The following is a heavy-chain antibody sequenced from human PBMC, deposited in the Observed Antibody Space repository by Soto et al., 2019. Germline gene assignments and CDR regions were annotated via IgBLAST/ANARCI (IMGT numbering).Heavy chain of an antibody. J-gene: IGHJ4*02. D-gene: IGHD3-3*01. Sequence: GGSLRLSCAVSGFTFSSHWMHWVRQAPGKGLMWVSRINSDGSTTNYADSVKGRFTISRDNAKKTLYLQMNSLRVDYTAVYYCARDSSPYYDFWSGFYTYFDYWGQGALVTVSS. CDR1: GFTFSSHW. CDR3: ARDSSPYYDFWSGFYTYFDY. CDR2: INSDGSTT. V-gene: IGHV3-74*01.